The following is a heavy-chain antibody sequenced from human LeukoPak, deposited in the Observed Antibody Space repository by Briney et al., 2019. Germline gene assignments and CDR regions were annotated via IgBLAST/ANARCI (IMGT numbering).Heavy chain of an antibody. CDR1: GGSISSGGYY. V-gene: IGHV4-39*07. CDR3: ARGGHDYGDRTFDI. Sequence: PSQTLSLTCTVSGGSISSGGYYWSWIRQPPGKGLEWIGSIYYSGSTYYNPSLKSRVTISVDTSKNQFSLKLSSVTAADTAVYYCARGGHDYGDRTFDIWGQGTMVTVSS. CDR2: IYYSGST. D-gene: IGHD4-17*01. J-gene: IGHJ3*02.